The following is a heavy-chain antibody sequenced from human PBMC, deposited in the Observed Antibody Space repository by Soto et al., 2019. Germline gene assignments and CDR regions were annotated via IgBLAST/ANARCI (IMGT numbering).Heavy chain of an antibody. CDR3: ARDVSIVGWLLPPHPFDY. J-gene: IGHJ4*02. Sequence: ASVKVSCKASGYTFTSYGISWVRQAPGQGLEWMGWISAYNGNTNYAQKLQGRVTMTTDTSTSTAYMELRSLRSDDTAVYYCARDVSIVGWLLPPHPFDYWGQGTLVTVSS. CDR2: ISAYNGNT. V-gene: IGHV1-18*01. CDR1: GYTFTSYG. D-gene: IGHD3-22*01.